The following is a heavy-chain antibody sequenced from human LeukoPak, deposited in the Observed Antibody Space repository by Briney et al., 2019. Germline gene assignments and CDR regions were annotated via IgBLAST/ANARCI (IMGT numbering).Heavy chain of an antibody. V-gene: IGHV3-30*18. CDR1: GFTFSSYG. CDR3: AKEQQLALRAFDI. D-gene: IGHD6-13*01. CDR2: ISYDGSNK. Sequence: PGGSLRLSCAASGFTFSSYGMHWVRQAPGKGLEWVVVISYDGSNKYYADSVKGRFTISRDNSKNTLYLQMNSLRAEDTAVYYCAKEQQLALRAFDIWGQGTMVTVSS. J-gene: IGHJ3*02.